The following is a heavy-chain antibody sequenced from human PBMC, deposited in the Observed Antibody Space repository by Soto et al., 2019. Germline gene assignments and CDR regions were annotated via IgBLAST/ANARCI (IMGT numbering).Heavy chain of an antibody. D-gene: IGHD2-21*02. CDR2: IYSGGST. Sequence: GGSLRLSCTASGFTVSSNYMSWVRQAPGKGLEGVSVIYSGGSTYYADAVKGRFTISRDNSKNTLYLQMNSLRAEDTSVYYCASSSSCGGVCFLGSYYYYRLDLRGRGSSVIGSS. J-gene: IGHJ6*02. CDR3: ASSSSCGGVCFLGSYYYYRLDL. CDR1: GFTVSSNY. V-gene: IGHV3-53*01.